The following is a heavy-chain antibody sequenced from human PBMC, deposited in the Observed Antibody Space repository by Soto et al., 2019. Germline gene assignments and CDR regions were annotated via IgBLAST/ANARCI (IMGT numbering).Heavy chain of an antibody. J-gene: IGHJ4*02. CDR2: ISGSGGTT. CDR1: GFTFGSHA. CDR3: AKTPYDFWSSGQYLFDH. Sequence: EVQLLDSGGGLVQPGGSLRLSCTVSGFTFGSHAMSWVRQAPGKGLECVSGISGSGGTTFYADSVKGRFTISRDNSKKTLYLQMNRLRAEDTAVYYCAKTPYDFWSSGQYLFDHWGQGTLVTVSS. V-gene: IGHV3-23*01. D-gene: IGHD3-3*01.